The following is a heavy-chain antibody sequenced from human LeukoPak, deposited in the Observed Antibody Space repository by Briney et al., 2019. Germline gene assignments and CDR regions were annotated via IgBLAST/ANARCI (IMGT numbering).Heavy chain of an antibody. CDR1: GYTFTGYY. CDR3: ARDNAYKDY. D-gene: IGHD5-24*01. Sequence: GASVKVSCKASGYTFTGYYIHWVRQAPGQGLEWMGWVIPASGGTNYAQKFQGRVTMTRDTSISTAYMELSRLRSGDTAVYYCARDNAYKDYWGQGTLVTVSS. CDR2: VIPASGGT. J-gene: IGHJ4*02. V-gene: IGHV1-2*02.